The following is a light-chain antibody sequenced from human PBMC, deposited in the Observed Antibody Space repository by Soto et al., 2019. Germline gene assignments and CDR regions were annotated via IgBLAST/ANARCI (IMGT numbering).Light chain of an antibody. CDR3: QKYYFAPLT. CDR2: GAS. V-gene: IGKV3-15*01. CDR1: QSVSSN. Sequence: EIVMTQSPATLSVSPGERATLSCRASQSVSSNLAWYQQKPGQAPRLLIYGASTRATGIPARFSGSGSGTEFTLTISSLQSEDAATYYCQKYYFAPLTFGGGTKVEIK. J-gene: IGKJ4*01.